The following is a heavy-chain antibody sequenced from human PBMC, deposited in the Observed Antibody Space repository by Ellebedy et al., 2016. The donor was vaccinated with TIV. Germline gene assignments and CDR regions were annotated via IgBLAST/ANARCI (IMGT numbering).Heavy chain of an antibody. J-gene: IGHJ3*02. D-gene: IGHD6-25*01. Sequence: GESLKISCKCSGYSFTSSWIVWVRQMPGKGLEWMGIIYPGDSDARYSPSFQGQVTISADKSISTAYLQWSTLRASDTAMYYCARLRASIAAPWDAFDIWGQGTMVTVSS. CDR3: ARLRASIAAPWDAFDI. CDR1: GYSFTSSW. V-gene: IGHV5-51*01. CDR2: IYPGDSDA.